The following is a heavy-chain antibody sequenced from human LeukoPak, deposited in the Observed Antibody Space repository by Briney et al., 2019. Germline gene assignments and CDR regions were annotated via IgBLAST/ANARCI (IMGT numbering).Heavy chain of an antibody. CDR1: GGSFSGYY. CDR2: INHSGST. V-gene: IGHV4-34*01. Sequence: PSETLSLTCAVHGGSFSGYYWSWIRQPPGKGLEWIGEINHSGSTNYNPSLKSRVTISVDTSKNQFSLKLSSVTAADTAVYYCARFRAMIVVVTHNWFDPWGQGTLVTVSS. CDR3: ARFRAMIVVVTHNWFDP. J-gene: IGHJ5*02. D-gene: IGHD3-22*01.